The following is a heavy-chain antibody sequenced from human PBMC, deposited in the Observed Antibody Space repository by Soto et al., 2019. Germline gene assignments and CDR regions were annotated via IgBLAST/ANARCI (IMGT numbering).Heavy chain of an antibody. CDR1: GGSISNYF. Sequence: SETLSLTCTVYGGSISNYFCNWIRQPAGKGLEWIGRIDNSGSTNYNPSLKSRITMSADTSRNQFSLKLNSVTAADTAAYYCARGGQDFWSGPFDYWGQGALVTVSS. CDR2: IDNSGST. J-gene: IGHJ4*02. D-gene: IGHD3-3*01. V-gene: IGHV4-4*07. CDR3: ARGGQDFWSGPFDY.